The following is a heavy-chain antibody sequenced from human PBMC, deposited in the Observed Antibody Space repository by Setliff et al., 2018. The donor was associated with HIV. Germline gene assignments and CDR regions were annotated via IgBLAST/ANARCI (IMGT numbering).Heavy chain of an antibody. J-gene: IGHJ3*02. CDR2: ISWDGSST. D-gene: IGHD2-21*01. V-gene: IGHV3-43*01. CDR1: GFTFDDYT. CDR3: AKLLGNGGNSDPFDI. Sequence: GGSLRLSCGASGFTFDDYTMHWVRQVPGKGLEWLSFISWDGSSTYYADSVKGRVTISRDNSKESLYLQMNSLTTEDTALYYCAKLLGNGGNSDPFDIWGQGTTVTFSS.